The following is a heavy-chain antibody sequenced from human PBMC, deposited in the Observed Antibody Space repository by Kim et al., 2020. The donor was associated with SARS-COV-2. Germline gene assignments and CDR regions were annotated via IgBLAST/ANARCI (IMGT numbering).Heavy chain of an antibody. J-gene: IGHJ4*02. CDR1: GYTFTGYY. V-gene: IGHV1-2*02. D-gene: IGHD3-3*01. CDR2: INPNSGGT. Sequence: ASVKVSCKASGYTFTGYYMHWVRQAPGQGLEWMGWINPNSGGTNYAQKFQGRVTMTRDTSISTAYMELSRLRSDDTAVYYCARASSLRFLEWVRRGGEFDYWGQGTLVTVSS. CDR3: ARASSLRFLEWVRRGGEFDY.